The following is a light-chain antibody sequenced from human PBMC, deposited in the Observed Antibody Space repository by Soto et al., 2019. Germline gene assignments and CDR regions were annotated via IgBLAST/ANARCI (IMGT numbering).Light chain of an antibody. J-gene: IGKJ1*01. CDR1: QSISNW. Sequence: LPITQSPSTLPATVGDRVTITCRASQSISNWLAWYQQKPGKAPKVLIYHASNLQSGVPSRFSGSGSGTEFTLTISSLQPDDFATYYCQQYNSYSFGQGTKV. CDR2: HAS. V-gene: IGKV1-5*01. CDR3: QQYNSYS.